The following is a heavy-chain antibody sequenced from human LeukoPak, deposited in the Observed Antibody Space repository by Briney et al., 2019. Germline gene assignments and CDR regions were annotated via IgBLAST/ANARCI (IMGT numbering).Heavy chain of an antibody. V-gene: IGHV1-2*02. CDR3: ARDPSIAARPDDGY. J-gene: IGHJ4*02. CDR2: INPNSGGT. D-gene: IGHD6-6*01. Sequence: ASVRVSCKASGYTFTGYYMHWVRQAPGQGLEWMGWINPNSGGTNYAQKFQGRVTMTRDTSISTAYMELSRLRSDDTAVYYCARDPSIAARPDDGYWGQGTLATVSS. CDR1: GYTFTGYY.